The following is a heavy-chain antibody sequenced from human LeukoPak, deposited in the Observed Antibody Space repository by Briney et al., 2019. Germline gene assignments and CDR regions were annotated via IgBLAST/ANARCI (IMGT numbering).Heavy chain of an antibody. CDR3: ARGLVGSTRGLIDY. CDR2: INHSGST. V-gene: IGHV4-34*01. D-gene: IGHD1-26*01. Sequence: SETLSLTCAVYGVSFSGYYWSWLRQPPGKGLEWIGEINHSGSTNYIPSLKSRVIISVDTSKNQFSLRLSSVTAADTAVYYCARGLVGSTRGLIDYWGQGTLVTVSS. CDR1: GVSFSGYY. J-gene: IGHJ4*02.